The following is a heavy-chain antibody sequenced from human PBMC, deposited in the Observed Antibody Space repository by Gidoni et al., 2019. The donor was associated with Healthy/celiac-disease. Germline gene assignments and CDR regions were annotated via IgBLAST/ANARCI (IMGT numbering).Heavy chain of an antibody. CDR3: ARVGKYGYNYYYYGMDV. CDR1: GRSISSYY. D-gene: IGHD5-12*01. J-gene: IGHJ6*02. Sequence: QVQLQQSGPGLVKPSETLSLTSTVSGRSISSYYWSWIRQPPGKGLEWIGYIYYSGSTNYNPSLKSRVTIAVDTSKNQFSLKLSSVTAADTAVYYCARVGKYGYNYYYYGMDVWGQGTTVTVSS. CDR2: IYYSGST. V-gene: IGHV4-59*01.